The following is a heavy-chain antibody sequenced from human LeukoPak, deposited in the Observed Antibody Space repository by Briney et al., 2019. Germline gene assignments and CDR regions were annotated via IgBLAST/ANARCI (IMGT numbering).Heavy chain of an antibody. CDR1: GFTFSSYS. Sequence: GGSLRLSCAGSGFTFSSYSMKWVRQAPGKGLEWVSSISSSSSYIYYADSVKGRFTISRDNAKNSLYLQMNSLRAEDTAVYYCARDSSSWYYFDYWGQGTLVTVSS. D-gene: IGHD6-13*01. CDR2: ISSSSSYI. CDR3: ARDSSSWYYFDY. J-gene: IGHJ4*02. V-gene: IGHV3-21*01.